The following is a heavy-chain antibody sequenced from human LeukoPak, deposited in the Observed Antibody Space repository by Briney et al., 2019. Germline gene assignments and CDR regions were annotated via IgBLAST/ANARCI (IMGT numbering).Heavy chain of an antibody. V-gene: IGHV1-69*05. CDR1: GGTFSSYA. CDR2: IIPIFGTA. Sequence: SVKVSCKASGGTFSSYAISWVRQAPGQGLEWMGRIIPIFGTANYAQKFQGRVTINTDESTSTAYMELSSLRSEDTAVYYCARSGQYYDFWSGRFGYMDVWGKGTTVTVSS. J-gene: IGHJ6*03. D-gene: IGHD3-3*01. CDR3: ARSGQYYDFWSGRFGYMDV.